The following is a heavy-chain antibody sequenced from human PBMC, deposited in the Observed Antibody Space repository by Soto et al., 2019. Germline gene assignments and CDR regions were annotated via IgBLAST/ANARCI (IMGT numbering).Heavy chain of an antibody. CDR1: GGSFSGYY. V-gene: IGHV4-34*01. CDR2: INHSGST. CDR3: ARGEFLVRGVMITSSRGGMAPQHDKNNWFDP. J-gene: IGHJ5*02. D-gene: IGHD3-10*01. Sequence: PSETLSLTCAVYGGSFSGYYWSWIRQPPGQGLEWIGEINHSGSTNYNPSLKSRVTISVDTSKNQFSLKLSSVTAADTAVYYCARGEFLVRGVMITSSRGGMAPQHDKNNWFDPWGQGTLVTVSS.